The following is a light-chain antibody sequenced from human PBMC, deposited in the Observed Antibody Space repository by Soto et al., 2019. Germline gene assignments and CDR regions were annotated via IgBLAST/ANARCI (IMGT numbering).Light chain of an antibody. J-gene: IGLJ1*01. V-gene: IGLV2-14*03. CDR2: DVN. Sequence: QSALTQPASVSGSPGQSITIFCTGTSSDVGGYNFVSWYQQHPGKAPKLMIYDVNNRPSGVSNRFSGSKSGNTASLTISGLQAEDEADYYCSSYTSSSTYVFGTGTKLTVL. CDR1: SSDVGGYNF. CDR3: SSYTSSSTYV.